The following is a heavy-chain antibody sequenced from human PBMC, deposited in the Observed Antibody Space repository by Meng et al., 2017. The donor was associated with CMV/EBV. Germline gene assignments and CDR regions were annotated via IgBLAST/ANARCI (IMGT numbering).Heavy chain of an antibody. V-gene: IGHV4-34*01. CDR1: GGSFSGYS. D-gene: IGHD2-2*01. CDR3: ARGVGYCSSTSCYPRFDP. Sequence: GGSFSGYSWTWIRQPPGKGLEWIGEINHSGSTNYNPSLKSRVTISVDTSKNQFSLKLSSVTAADTAVYYCARGVGYCSSTSCYPRFDPWGQGTLVTSPQ. CDR2: INHSGST. J-gene: IGHJ5*02.